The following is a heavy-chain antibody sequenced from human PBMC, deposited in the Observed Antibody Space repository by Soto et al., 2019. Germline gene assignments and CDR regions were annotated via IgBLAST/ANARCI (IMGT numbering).Heavy chain of an antibody. Sequence: SETLSLTCAVYGGSFSGYYWSWIRQPPGKGLEWIGYIYYSGSTNYNPSLKSRVTISVDTSKNQFSLKLSSVTAADTAVYYCARLLELEGEYYFDYWGQGTLVTVSS. J-gene: IGHJ4*02. CDR2: IYYSGST. V-gene: IGHV4-59*08. CDR3: ARLLELEGEYYFDY. CDR1: GGSFSGYY. D-gene: IGHD3-10*01.